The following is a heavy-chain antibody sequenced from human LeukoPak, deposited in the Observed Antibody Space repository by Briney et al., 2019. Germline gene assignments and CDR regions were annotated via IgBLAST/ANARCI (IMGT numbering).Heavy chain of an antibody. CDR1: GFTFSSYE. D-gene: IGHD3-16*01. CDR2: ISKSGGGSIT. CDR3: AREGRYYFDY. V-gene: IGHV3-48*03. Sequence: GGSLRLSCVASGFTFSSYEMIWARQAPGKGLEWVSYISKSGGGSITYYADSVKGRFTISRDNAKNSLYLQMNSLRAEDTAVYYCAREGRYYFDYWGQGTLVTVSS. J-gene: IGHJ4*02.